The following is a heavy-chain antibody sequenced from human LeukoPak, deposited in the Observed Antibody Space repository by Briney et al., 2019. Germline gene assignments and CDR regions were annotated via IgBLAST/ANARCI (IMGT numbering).Heavy chain of an antibody. D-gene: IGHD2-15*01. CDR3: ARGSGGHGGGPAFDY. V-gene: IGHV3-53*01. CDR2: IYSGDST. Sequence: GGSLRLSCAASGFTFSSYAMSWVRQAPGKGLEWVSVIYSGDSTYYADSVKGRFTISRDNSKNTLYLQMNSLRAEDTAVYYCARGSGGHGGGPAFDYWGQGTLVTVSS. J-gene: IGHJ4*02. CDR1: GFTFSSYA.